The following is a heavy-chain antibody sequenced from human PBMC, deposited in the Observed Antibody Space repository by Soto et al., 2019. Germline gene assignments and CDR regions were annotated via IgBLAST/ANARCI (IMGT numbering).Heavy chain of an antibody. CDR2: INYSGHT. CDR3: GRVGYGGKDN. Sequence: QVQVQQWGAGLLKPSATLSLTCAVYEGSFSVYYWSWIRQPPGMGLEWVGEINYSGHTNYNPSLKSRVTISVDTAKNQFSLKLTTVTAADTAVYYCGRVGYGGKDNWGQGTLVTVSS. D-gene: IGHD5-18*01. J-gene: IGHJ4*02. CDR1: EGSFSVYY. V-gene: IGHV4-34*01.